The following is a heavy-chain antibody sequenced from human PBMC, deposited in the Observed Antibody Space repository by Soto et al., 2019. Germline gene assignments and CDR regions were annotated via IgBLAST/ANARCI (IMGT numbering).Heavy chain of an antibody. Sequence: PSETLSLTCTVSGGSISSGGYYWSWIRQHPGKGLEWIGYIYYSGSTYYNPSLKSRVTISVDTSKNQFSLKLSSVTAADTAVYYCARDFWGYRGYYGMDVWGQGTTVTVS. CDR1: GGSISSGGYY. V-gene: IGHV4-31*03. J-gene: IGHJ6*02. CDR2: IYYSGST. CDR3: ARDFWGYRGYYGMDV. D-gene: IGHD3-16*01.